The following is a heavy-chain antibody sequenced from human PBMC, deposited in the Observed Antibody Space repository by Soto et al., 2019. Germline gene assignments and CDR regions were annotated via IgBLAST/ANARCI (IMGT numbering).Heavy chain of an antibody. D-gene: IGHD3-3*02. CDR2: VYTGGNT. J-gene: IGHJ4*02. CDR3: AREGNDRHFFFDS. CDR1: GRSMISYY. V-gene: IGHV4-4*07. Sequence: QLQESGPGLVKPSETLSLTCNVSGRSMISYYWSWIRQPARKGLEWIGRVYTGGNTNYNPSLKSRVTMSVDTSKSQFSLKLASVTAADTAVYYCAREGNDRHFFFDSWGQGTLVTVSS.